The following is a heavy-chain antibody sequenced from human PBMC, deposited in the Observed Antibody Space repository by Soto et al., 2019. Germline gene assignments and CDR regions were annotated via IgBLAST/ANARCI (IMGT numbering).Heavy chain of an antibody. CDR2: IIRKANSYTT. Sequence: EVQSVESGGGLVQPGGSLRLSCAASGLIFSDYHMDWVRQAPGKGLECVGRIIRKANSYTTEDAASVKGRFTISRDDSKHSMDLEMNSLKTEDSAVYYCAMLGGWSGGSNDMDVWGQGTTVTVSS. D-gene: IGHD6-19*01. J-gene: IGHJ6*02. CDR1: GLIFSDYH. V-gene: IGHV3-72*01. CDR3: AMLGGWSGGSNDMDV.